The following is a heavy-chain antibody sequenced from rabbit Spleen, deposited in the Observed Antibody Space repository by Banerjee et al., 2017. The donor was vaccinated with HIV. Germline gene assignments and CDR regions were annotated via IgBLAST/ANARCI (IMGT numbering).Heavy chain of an antibody. Sequence: QSLEESGGGLVKPGASLTLTCKASGFSFSNRYVMSWVRQAPGKGLEWIGCIGSNSDNTVYATWAKGRFTLSRTSSTTVDLKMTSLTAADTAIYFCARDLDDVIGWNFGWWGQGTLVTVS. D-gene: IGHD4-1*01. J-gene: IGHJ3*01. CDR2: IGSNSDNT. CDR3: ARDLDDVIGWNFGW. V-gene: IGHV1S40*01. CDR1: GFSFSNRYV.